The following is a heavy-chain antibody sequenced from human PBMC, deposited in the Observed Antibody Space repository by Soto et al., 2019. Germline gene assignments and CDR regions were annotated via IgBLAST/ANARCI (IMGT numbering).Heavy chain of an antibody. CDR2: IDWDDDK. V-gene: IGHV2-70*01. J-gene: IGHJ4*02. D-gene: IGHD1-26*01. CDR1: WFSLSTSGMC. CDR3: ARMILGVVGATTGGLDY. Sequence: GXTLVNPTKTLTXTCTFSWFSLSTSGMCVIWIRQPPVKALEWLALIDWDDDKYYSTSMKTRLTISKDTSKNQVVLTMTNMDNVDTATYYCARMILGVVGATTGGLDYWGQGTLGTVSS.